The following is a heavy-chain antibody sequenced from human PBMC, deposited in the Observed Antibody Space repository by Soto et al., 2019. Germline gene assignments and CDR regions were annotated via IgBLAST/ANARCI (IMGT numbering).Heavy chain of an antibody. J-gene: IGHJ6*02. CDR3: ARAGVDTASYGMDV. V-gene: IGHV3-53*01. CDR2: IYSGGST. D-gene: IGHD5-18*01. CDR1: GFTVSSNY. Sequence: GGSLRLSSASSGFTVSSNYMSWVRQAPGKGLEWVSVIYSGGSTYYADSVKGRFTISRDNSKNTLYLQMNSLRAEDTAVYYCARAGVDTASYGMDVWGQGTTVTVYS.